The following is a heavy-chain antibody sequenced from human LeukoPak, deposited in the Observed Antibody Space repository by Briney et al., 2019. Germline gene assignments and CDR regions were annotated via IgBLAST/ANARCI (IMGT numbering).Heavy chain of an antibody. CDR3: ARDPSSSSPFDS. CDR2: IYSSGST. CDR1: GGSISSSSYY. D-gene: IGHD6-6*01. J-gene: IGHJ4*02. Sequence: PSETLSLTCTVSGGSISSSSYYWSWIRQPAGKGLEWIGRIYSSGSTNYNPSLKSRVTMSVDTSKNQFSLRLSSVTAADTAVYYCARDPSSSSPFDSWGQGTVITVSS. V-gene: IGHV4-61*02.